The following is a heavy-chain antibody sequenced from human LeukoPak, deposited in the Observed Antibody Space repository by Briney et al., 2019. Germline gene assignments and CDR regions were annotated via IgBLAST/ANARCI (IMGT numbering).Heavy chain of an antibody. CDR1: GFTVSSNY. CDR3: AKDGSHGY. Sequence: GGSLTLSCAASGFTVSSNYMSWVRQAPGKGLEWVSVIYSGGSTYYADSVRGRFTISRDNSKNTLYLQMNSLRAEDTAVYYCAKDGSHGYWGQGTLVTVSS. J-gene: IGHJ4*02. CDR2: IYSGGST. V-gene: IGHV3-66*02. D-gene: IGHD1-26*01.